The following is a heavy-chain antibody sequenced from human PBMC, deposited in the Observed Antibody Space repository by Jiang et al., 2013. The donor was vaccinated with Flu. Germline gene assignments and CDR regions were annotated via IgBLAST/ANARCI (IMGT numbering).Heavy chain of an antibody. D-gene: IGHD3-10*01. CDR3: ARSWEEVRGLHVD. CDR1: GGSISSSNW. Sequence: SLTCAVSGGSISSSNWWSWVRQPPGKGLEWIGEIYHSGSTNYNPSLKSRVTISVDKSKNQFSLKLSSVTAADTAVYYCARSWEEVRGLHVDWGQGTLVTVSS. J-gene: IGHJ4*02. CDR2: IYHSGST. V-gene: IGHV4-4*02.